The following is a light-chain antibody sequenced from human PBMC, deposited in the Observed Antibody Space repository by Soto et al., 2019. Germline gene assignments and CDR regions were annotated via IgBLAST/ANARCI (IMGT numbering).Light chain of an antibody. J-gene: IGKJ1*01. CDR1: QSISGW. Sequence: DIQMTQSPSTLSASVGDRVTITCRASQSISGWLAWYQQKPGKAPKLLIYKASSLESGVPSRFSGSGSGTKFTLTISSLQPDDFATYYCQQYNNYGSWTFGQGTKV. V-gene: IGKV1-5*03. CDR2: KAS. CDR3: QQYNNYGSWT.